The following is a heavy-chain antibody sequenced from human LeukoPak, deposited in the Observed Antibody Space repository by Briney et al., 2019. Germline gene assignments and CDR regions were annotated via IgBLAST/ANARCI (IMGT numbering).Heavy chain of an antibody. Sequence: ASVKVSCKASGYTFTGYYMHWVRRAPGQGLEWMGIINPSGGSTSYAQKFQGRVTMTRDMSTSTVYMELSSLRSEDTAVYYCARDWGTGYSYGDGGDYWGQGTLVTVSS. CDR3: ARDWGTGYSYGDGGDY. D-gene: IGHD5-18*01. J-gene: IGHJ4*02. CDR1: GYTFTGYY. V-gene: IGHV1-46*01. CDR2: INPSGGST.